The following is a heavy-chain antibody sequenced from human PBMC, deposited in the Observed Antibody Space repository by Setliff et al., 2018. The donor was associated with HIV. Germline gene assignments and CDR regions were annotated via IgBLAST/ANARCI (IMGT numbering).Heavy chain of an antibody. Sequence: PSETLSLTCTVSGGSIIINDYYWGWIRQSPGKGLEWIGSIVYSGTTYYNVSLESRVTISVDTSKNQFPLKLSSVTAADTAVYYCVRSGYSGHFDVWGQGTMVTV. D-gene: IGHD5-12*01. CDR3: VRSGYSGHFDV. CDR1: GGSIIINDYY. J-gene: IGHJ3*01. CDR2: IVYSGTT. V-gene: IGHV4-39*01.